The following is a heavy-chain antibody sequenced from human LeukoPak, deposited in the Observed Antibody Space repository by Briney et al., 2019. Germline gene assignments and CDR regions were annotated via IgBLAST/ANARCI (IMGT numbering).Heavy chain of an antibody. V-gene: IGHV3-53*04. D-gene: IGHD6-19*01. CDR1: GFTVSSNY. J-gene: IGHJ4*02. Sequence: GGSLRLSCAASGFTVSSNYMMWVRQAPGKGLEWVSVIYSGGSTYYADSVKGRFTISRHNSKNTVYLQMNSLRAEDTAVYYCATEGSSVWGSLAYWGKGTRVTVSS. CDR3: ATEGSSVWGSLAY. CDR2: IYSGGST.